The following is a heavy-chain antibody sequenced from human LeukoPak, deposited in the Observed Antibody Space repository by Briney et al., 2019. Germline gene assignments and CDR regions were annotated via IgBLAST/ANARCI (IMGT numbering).Heavy chain of an antibody. D-gene: IGHD5-18*01. CDR1: GFTFSNYA. CDR3: AKDRAQHTYGLFDC. J-gene: IGHJ4*02. Sequence: PGGSLRLSCAASGFTFSNYAMSWVRQAPGQGLEWVSTISGSGGSTYYADSVKGRFTVSRDNSKNTLYLQMNSLRAADTAVYYCAKDRAQHTYGLFDCWGQGTLVTISS. V-gene: IGHV3-23*01. CDR2: ISGSGGST.